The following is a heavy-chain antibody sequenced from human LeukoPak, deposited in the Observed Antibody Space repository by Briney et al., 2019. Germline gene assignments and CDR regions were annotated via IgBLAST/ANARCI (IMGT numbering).Heavy chain of an antibody. J-gene: IGHJ4*02. CDR2: IFYTGST. Sequence: SETLSLTCTVSGGSISSYYWSWIRQPPRKGREWMGYIFYTGSTNYNPSLKSRVTISVDTSKKQFSLKLTSVTAADTAVYYCARHGSYHYDSSAYSHFDCWGQGTLVTVSS. CDR1: GGSISSYY. CDR3: ARHGSYHYDSSAYSHFDC. D-gene: IGHD3-22*01. V-gene: IGHV4-59*08.